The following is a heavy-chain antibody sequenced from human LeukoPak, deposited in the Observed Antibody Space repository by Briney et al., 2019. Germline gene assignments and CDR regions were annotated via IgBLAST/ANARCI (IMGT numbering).Heavy chain of an antibody. CDR3: ARAVGPFDY. CDR1: GFTFSTYG. CDR2: IWYDGSNK. D-gene: IGHD1-26*01. J-gene: IGHJ4*02. Sequence: GGSLRLFCAASGFTFSTYGMPWVRQAPDKGLEWVAVIWYDGSNKYYADSLKGRFIISRDNSKDTLYLQMNSLRAEDTAVYYCARAVGPFDYWGQGTLVTVSS. V-gene: IGHV3-33*08.